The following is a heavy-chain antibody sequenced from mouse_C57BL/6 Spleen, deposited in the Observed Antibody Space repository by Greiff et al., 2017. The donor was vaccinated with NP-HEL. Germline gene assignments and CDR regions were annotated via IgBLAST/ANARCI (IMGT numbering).Heavy chain of an antibody. J-gene: IGHJ1*03. D-gene: IGHD6-1*01. Sequence: VQVVESGAELARPGASVKMSCKASGYTFTSYTMHWVKQRPGQGLEWIGYINPSSGYTKYNQKFKDKATLTADKSSSTAYMQLSSLTSEDSAVYYCARSLPPYFDVWGTGTTVTVSS. CDR1: GYTFTSYT. CDR3: ARSLPPYFDV. CDR2: INPSSGYT. V-gene: IGHV1-4*01.